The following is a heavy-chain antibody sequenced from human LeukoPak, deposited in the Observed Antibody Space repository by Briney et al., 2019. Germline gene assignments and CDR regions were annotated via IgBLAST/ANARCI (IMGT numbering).Heavy chain of an antibody. V-gene: IGHV4-59*10. CDR2: IYTSGST. Sequence: SETLSLTCAVYGGSFSGYYWSWIRQPAGKGLEWIGRIYTSGSTNYNPSLKSRVTMSVDTSKNQFSLKLSSVTAADTAVYYCARGGYYYDSSGQIGDYWGQGTLVTVSS. CDR1: GGSFSGYY. D-gene: IGHD3-22*01. CDR3: ARGGYYYDSSGQIGDY. J-gene: IGHJ4*02.